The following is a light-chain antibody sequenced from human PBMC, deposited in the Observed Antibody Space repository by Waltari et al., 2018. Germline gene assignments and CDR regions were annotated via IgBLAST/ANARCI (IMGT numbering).Light chain of an antibody. Sequence: DIQMTQSPSSMSESVGDRVSITCQASQDIRNYLSWYQQKPGKAPKLLIYDAFNLQTGVPSRFSGSASGTDFTFTISSLQPEDIATYYCQQYKDLPRTFGQGTKVEVK. CDR3: QQYKDLPRT. CDR2: DAF. V-gene: IGKV1-33*01. J-gene: IGKJ1*01. CDR1: QDIRNY.